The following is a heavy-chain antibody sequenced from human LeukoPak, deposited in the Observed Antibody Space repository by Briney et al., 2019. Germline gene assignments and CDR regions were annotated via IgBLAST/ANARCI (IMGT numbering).Heavy chain of an antibody. CDR3: ARDLMGDYGDWNFDY. CDR2: IIPIFGTA. V-gene: IGHV1-69*06. J-gene: IGHJ4*02. Sequence: SVKVSCKASGGTFSSYAISWVRQAPGQGLEWMGGIIPIFGTANYAQKFQGRVTITADKSTGTAYMELSSLRSEDTAVYYCARDLMGDYGDWNFDYWGQGTLVTVSS. CDR1: GGTFSSYA. D-gene: IGHD4-17*01.